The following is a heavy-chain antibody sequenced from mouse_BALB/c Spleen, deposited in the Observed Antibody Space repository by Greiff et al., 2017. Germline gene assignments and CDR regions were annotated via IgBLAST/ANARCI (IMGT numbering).Heavy chain of an antibody. J-gene: IGHJ3*01. CDR2: INPSNGGT. CDR1: GYTFTSYY. CDR3: TRGFAY. V-gene: IGHV1S81*02. Sequence: VQLQESGAELVKPGASVKLSCKASGYTFTSYYMYWVKQRPGQGLEWIGEINPSNGGTNFNEKFKSKATLTVDKSSSTAYMQLSSLTSEDSAVYYCTRGFAYWGQGTLVTGSA.